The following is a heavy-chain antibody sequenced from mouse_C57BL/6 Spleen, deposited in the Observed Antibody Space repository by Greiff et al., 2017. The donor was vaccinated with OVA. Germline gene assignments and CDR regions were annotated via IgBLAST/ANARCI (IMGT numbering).Heavy chain of an antibody. V-gene: IGHV1-66*01. CDR1: GYSFTSYY. Sequence: QVQLQQSGPELVKPGASVKISCKASGYSFTSYYIHWVKQRPGQGLEWIGWIYPGSGNTKCNEKFKGKATLTADTSSSTAYMQLSSLTSEDSAVYYCAVPKNWDLDYWGQGTTLTVSS. CDR2: IYPGSGNT. D-gene: IGHD4-1*01. J-gene: IGHJ2*01. CDR3: AVPKNWDLDY.